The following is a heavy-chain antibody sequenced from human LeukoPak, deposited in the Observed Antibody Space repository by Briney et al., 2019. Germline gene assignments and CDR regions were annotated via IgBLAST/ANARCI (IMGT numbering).Heavy chain of an antibody. CDR1: GFTFSSYA. D-gene: IGHD1/OR15-1a*01. V-gene: IGHV3-23*01. Sequence: GGSLRLSCAASGFTFSSYAMSWVRQAPGKGLEWVSGIQDRGGSTYYVDSVRGRLTISRDNSKNTLYLQMSSLRDEDTAVYYCVAYNYYAGNNPFDYWGQGALVTVSS. CDR3: VAYNYYAGNNPFDY. J-gene: IGHJ4*02. CDR2: IQDRGGST.